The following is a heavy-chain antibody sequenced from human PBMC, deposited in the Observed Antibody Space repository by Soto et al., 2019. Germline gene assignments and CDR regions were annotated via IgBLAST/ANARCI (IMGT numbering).Heavy chain of an antibody. CDR3: TRDGAFRGALTSKGDFHE. CDR2: ISYDGTYK. J-gene: IGHJ4*02. D-gene: IGHD3-16*01. Sequence: QGELVESGGGVVQTGGSLRLSCAASGFTFSNYAMHWVRQAPDKGLEWVAVISYDGTYKYYADSVEGRFTVSRDNSKNTLSLHLTSLTLEDTAMYYCTRDGAFRGALTSKGDFHEWVQGTLVSVSS. V-gene: IGHV3-30-3*01. CDR1: GFTFSNYA.